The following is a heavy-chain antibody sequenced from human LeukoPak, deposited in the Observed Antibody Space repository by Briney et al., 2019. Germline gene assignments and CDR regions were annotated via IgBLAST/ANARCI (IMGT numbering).Heavy chain of an antibody. D-gene: IGHD3-10*01. V-gene: IGHV3-48*04. CDR3: ARNLFKNYYGSGSYLDY. CDR2: ISSSSSTI. CDR1: GFTFSSYS. J-gene: IGHJ4*02. Sequence: GGSLRLSCSASGFTFSSYSMNWVRQAPGKGLEWVSYISSSSSTIYYADSVKGRFTISRDNAKNSLYLQMNSLRAEDTAVYYCARNLFKNYYGSGSYLDYWGQGTLVTVSS.